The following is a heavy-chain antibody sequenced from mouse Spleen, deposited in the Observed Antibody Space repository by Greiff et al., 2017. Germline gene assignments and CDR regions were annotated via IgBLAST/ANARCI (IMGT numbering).Heavy chain of an antibody. J-gene: IGHJ3*01. D-gene: IGHD2-4*01. CDR2: ISSGSSTI. V-gene: IGHV5-17*01. CDR1: GFTFSDYG. Sequence: EVMLVESGGGLVKPGGSLKLSCAASGFTFSDYGMHWVRQAPEKGLEWVAYISSGSSTIYYADTVKGRFTISRDNAKNTLFLQMTSLRSEDTAMYYCARADYGGFAYWGQGTLVTVSA. CDR3: ARADYGGFAY.